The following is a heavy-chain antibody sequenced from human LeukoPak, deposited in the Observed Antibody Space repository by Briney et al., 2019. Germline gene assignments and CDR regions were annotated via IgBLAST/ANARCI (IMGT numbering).Heavy chain of an antibody. Sequence: GGSLRLSCAASGFTFSSYSMNWVRQAPGKGLEWVSSISSSSSYIYYADSVKGRFTISRDNAKNSLYLQMNSLRAEDTAVYYCARDGYSVVAATLYAFDIWGQGTMVTASS. CDR2: ISSSSSYI. D-gene: IGHD2-15*01. CDR3: ARDGYSVVAATLYAFDI. V-gene: IGHV3-21*01. CDR1: GFTFSSYS. J-gene: IGHJ3*02.